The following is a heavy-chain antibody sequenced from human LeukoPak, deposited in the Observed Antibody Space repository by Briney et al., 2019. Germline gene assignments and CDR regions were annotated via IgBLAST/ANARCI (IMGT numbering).Heavy chain of an antibody. CDR3: ARSRRGYYMDV. J-gene: IGHJ6*03. Sequence: ASVKVSCKASGYPFSNYDVNWVRQATGQGLGWMAWMNPGSGDTGYAQKFQGRLTMSSNISMNTASMELRALTSEDTAVYFCARSRRGYYMDVWGTGTPVTVSS. CDR1: GYPFSNYD. V-gene: IGHV1-8*01. CDR2: MNPGSGDT.